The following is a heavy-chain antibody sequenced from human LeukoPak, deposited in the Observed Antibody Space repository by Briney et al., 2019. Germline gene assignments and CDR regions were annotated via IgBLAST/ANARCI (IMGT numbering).Heavy chain of an antibody. J-gene: IGHJ3*02. V-gene: IGHV1-18*01. Sequence: ASVKVSCKASGYTFTSYGISWLRQAPGQGLEWMGWISAYNGNTNYAQKLQGRVTMTTDTSTSTAYMELRSLRSDDTAVYYCARVRYYDSSGYYLDAFDIWGQGTMATVSS. CDR1: GYTFTSYG. CDR2: ISAYNGNT. D-gene: IGHD3-22*01. CDR3: ARVRYYDSSGYYLDAFDI.